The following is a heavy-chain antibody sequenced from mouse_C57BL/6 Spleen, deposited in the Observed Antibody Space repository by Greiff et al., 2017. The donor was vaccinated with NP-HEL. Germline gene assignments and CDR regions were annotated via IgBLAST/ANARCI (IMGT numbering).Heavy chain of an antibody. CDR2: IYPGDGDT. D-gene: IGHD1-1*01. J-gene: IGHJ1*03. Sequence: VQLQHSGAELVKPGASVKISCKASGYAFSSYWMNWVKQRPGKGLEWIGQIYPGDGDTNYNGKFKGKATLTADKSSSTAYMQLSSLTSEDSAVYFCAREGGYGSSYRFWYFDVWGTGTTVTVSS. V-gene: IGHV1-80*01. CDR1: GYAFSSYW. CDR3: AREGGYGSSYRFWYFDV.